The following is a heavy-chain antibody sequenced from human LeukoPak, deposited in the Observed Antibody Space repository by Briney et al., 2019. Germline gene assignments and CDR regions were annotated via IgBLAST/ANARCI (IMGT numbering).Heavy chain of an antibody. J-gene: IGHJ4*02. Sequence: SETLSLTCIVSGYSINSGYYWGWIRQPPGKGLEWIGSIHYSGSTYYNPSLKSRVTISKDTSKNQLSLQLSTVTAADTAMYYCAREELDVYSSSSLKYWGQGTLVIVSS. CDR2: IHYSGST. V-gene: IGHV4-38-2*02. D-gene: IGHD6-6*01. CDR1: GYSINSGYY. CDR3: AREELDVYSSSSLKY.